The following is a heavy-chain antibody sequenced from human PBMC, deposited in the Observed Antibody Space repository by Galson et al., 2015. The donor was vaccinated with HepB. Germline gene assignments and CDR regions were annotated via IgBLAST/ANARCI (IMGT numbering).Heavy chain of an antibody. J-gene: IGHJ4*02. CDR3: ARLSRDWLSLDY. CDR1: GGSISSSSYY. CDR2: IYYGGST. Sequence: LSLTCTVSGGSISSSSYYWGWIRQPPGKGLEWIGSIYYGGSTYYNPSLKSRVTISVDTSKNQFSLKLSSVTAADTAVYYCARLSRDWLSLDYWGQGTLVTVSS. D-gene: IGHD3-9*01. V-gene: IGHV4-39*01.